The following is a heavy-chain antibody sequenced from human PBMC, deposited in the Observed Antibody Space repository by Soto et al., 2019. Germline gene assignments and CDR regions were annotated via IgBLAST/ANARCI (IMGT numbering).Heavy chain of an antibody. CDR1: GFNVSRNY. V-gene: IGHV3-66*01. D-gene: IGHD2-15*01. J-gene: IGHJ3*02. Sequence: EVQVVESGGGLVQPGGSLRLSCAASGFNVSRNYMAWVRLAPGRGLEWVSVIYNDGRTADADSVKGRFIISKDHSKNTLSLQMNSLRVAATAVYYCARSTPRAMGASFDIWGRGTAVIVSS. CDR2: IYNDGRT. CDR3: ARSTPRAMGASFDI.